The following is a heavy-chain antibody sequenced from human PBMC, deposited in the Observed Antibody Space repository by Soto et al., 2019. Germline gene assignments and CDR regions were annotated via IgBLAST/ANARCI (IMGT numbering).Heavy chain of an antibody. V-gene: IGHV1-18*01. Sequence: GASVKVSCKASGYTFTSYGISWVRQAPGQGLEWMGWISAYNGNTNYAQKLQGRVTMTTDTSTSTAYMELRSLRSGDTAVYYCARAGAARPGYYYYYYGMDVWGQGTTVTVSS. CDR3: ARAGAARPGYYYYYYGMDV. J-gene: IGHJ6*02. CDR1: GYTFTSYG. D-gene: IGHD6-6*01. CDR2: ISAYNGNT.